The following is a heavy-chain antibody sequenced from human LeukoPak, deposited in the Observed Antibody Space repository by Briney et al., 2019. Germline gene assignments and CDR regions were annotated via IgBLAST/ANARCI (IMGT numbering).Heavy chain of an antibody. CDR1: GFTFSSYG. J-gene: IGHJ4*02. CDR2: IWYDGGNK. CDR3: ARDGRIAVAGTLTFDY. V-gene: IGHV3-33*01. D-gene: IGHD6-19*01. Sequence: PGGSLRLSCAASGFTFSSYGMHWVRQAPGKGLEWVAVIWYDGGNKYYADSVKGRFTISRDNSKNTLYLQMNSLRAEDTAVYYCARDGRIAVAGTLTFDYWGQGTLVTVSS.